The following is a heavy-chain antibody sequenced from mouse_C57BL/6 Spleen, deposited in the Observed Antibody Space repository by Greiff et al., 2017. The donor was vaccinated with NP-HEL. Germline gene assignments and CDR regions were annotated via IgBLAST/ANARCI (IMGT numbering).Heavy chain of an antibody. CDR2: INPYNGGT. CDR3: ASPHYGSSYAGYFDV. D-gene: IGHD1-1*01. V-gene: IGHV1-19*01. Sequence: VQLQQSGPVLVKPGASVKMSCKASGYTFTDYYMNWVKQSHGKSLEWIGVINPYNGGTSYNQKFKGKATLTVDKSSSTAYMELNSLTSEDSAVYYCASPHYGSSYAGYFDVWGTGTTVTVSS. J-gene: IGHJ1*03. CDR1: GYTFTDYY.